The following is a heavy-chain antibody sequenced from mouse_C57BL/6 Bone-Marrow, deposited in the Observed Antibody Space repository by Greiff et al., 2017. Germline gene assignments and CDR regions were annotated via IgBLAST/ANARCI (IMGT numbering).Heavy chain of an antibody. CDR2: IWSGGCT. V-gene: IGHV2-2*01. Sequence: VQLQQSGPGLVQPSQSLSITCTVSGFSLTSYGVHWVRQSPGKGLEWLGVIWSGGCTDYNAAFISKLSISKNNSTSQVFFKMNSLQADNTTIYYCARNNYSNYAPFAYWGQGTLVTGSA. CDR3: ARNNYSNYAPFAY. J-gene: IGHJ3*01. D-gene: IGHD2-5*01. CDR1: GFSLTSYG.